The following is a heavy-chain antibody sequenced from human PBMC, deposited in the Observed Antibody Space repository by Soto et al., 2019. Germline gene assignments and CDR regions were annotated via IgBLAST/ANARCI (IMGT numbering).Heavy chain of an antibody. CDR3: AVSRLTGVYDS. CDR1: GFTFSSYA. Sequence: GGSLRLSCAASGFTFSSYAMSWVRQAPGKGLEWVSVISGSGDFTFYADSVKGRFTISRDNSKNTLYLQMNSLRAEDTAVYYCAVSRLTGVYDSWGLGTLVTVS. D-gene: IGHD2-8*01. CDR2: ISGSGDFT. J-gene: IGHJ4*02. V-gene: IGHV3-23*01.